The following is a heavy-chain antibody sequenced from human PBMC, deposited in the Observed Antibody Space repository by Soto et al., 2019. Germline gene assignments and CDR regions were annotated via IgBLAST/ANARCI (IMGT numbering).Heavy chain of an antibody. CDR3: RVNWPLFDD. CDR2: IKDDGSVK. Sequence: PGGSLRLSCAGSGFTFSNYWMSWVRQAPGKGLEWVANIKDDGSVKYCVDSVKGRFTISIDNAKNSLHLQMNSLRAEDTAGYYCRVNWPLFDDWGKGSLVTVAS. J-gene: IGHJ4*02. CDR1: GFTFSNYW. V-gene: IGHV3-7*05. D-gene: IGHD6-13*01.